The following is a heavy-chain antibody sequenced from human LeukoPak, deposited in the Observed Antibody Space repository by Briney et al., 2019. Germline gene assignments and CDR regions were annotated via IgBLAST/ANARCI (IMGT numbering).Heavy chain of an antibody. CDR1: GYSFTTYW. CDR2: IYPGDSDT. J-gene: IGHJ4*02. Sequence: GESLKISCKGSGYSFTTYWIGWVRQMPGKGLEWMGIIYPGDSDTRYSPSFQGQVTISADKSISTAYLQWSSLKASDTAMYYCARQKDVDTAMALLNFDYWGQGTLVTVSS. CDR3: ARQKDVDTAMALLNFDY. D-gene: IGHD5-18*01. V-gene: IGHV5-51*01.